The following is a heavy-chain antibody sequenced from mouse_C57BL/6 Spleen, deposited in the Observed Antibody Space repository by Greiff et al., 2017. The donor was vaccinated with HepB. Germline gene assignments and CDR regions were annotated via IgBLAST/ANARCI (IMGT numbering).Heavy chain of an antibody. CDR2: IWSGGST. D-gene: IGHD2-1*01. J-gene: IGHJ2*01. CDR3: ARGDGNYGGYFDY. CDR1: GFSLTSYG. Sequence: VQRVESGPGLVQPSQSLSITCTVSGFSLTSYGVHWVRQAPGKGLEWLGVIWSGGSTDYNAAFISRLSISKDNSKSQVFFKMNSLQADDTAIYYCARGDGNYGGYFDYWGQGTTLTVSS. V-gene: IGHV2-2*01.